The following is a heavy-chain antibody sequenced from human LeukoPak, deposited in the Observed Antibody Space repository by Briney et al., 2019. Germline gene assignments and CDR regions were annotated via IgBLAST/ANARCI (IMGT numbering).Heavy chain of an antibody. CDR1: GFTFSNYG. D-gene: IGHD6-19*01. CDR2: IWYDGSSK. V-gene: IGHV3-33*06. CDR3: AKGHSSGWYPSLDY. J-gene: IGHJ4*02. Sequence: GRSLRLSCAASGFTFSNYGMHWVRQAPGKGLEWVAVIWYDGSSKYYIDPVEGRCTISRDNSKNTLYLQLNSLRAEDTAVYYCAKGHSSGWYPSLDYWGQGTLVTVSS.